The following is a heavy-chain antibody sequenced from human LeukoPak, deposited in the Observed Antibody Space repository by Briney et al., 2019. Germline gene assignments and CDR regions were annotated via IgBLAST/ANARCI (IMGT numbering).Heavy chain of an antibody. D-gene: IGHD3-3*01. CDR1: GGSFSGYY. J-gene: IGHJ6*03. Sequence: SETLSPTCAVYGGSFSGYYWSWVRHPPGKGLEWVGEINHSGSTNYNPSLKSRVTISVDTFKHQFSLKLSSVTAADTAVYYCARGLWSGYYRYYYYYMDVWGKGTTVTVSS. V-gene: IGHV4-34*01. CDR2: INHSGST. CDR3: ARGLWSGYYRYYYYYMDV.